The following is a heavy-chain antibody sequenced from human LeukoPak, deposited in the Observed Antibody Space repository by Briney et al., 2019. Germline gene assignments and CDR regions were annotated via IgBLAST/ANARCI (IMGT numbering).Heavy chain of an antibody. CDR3: ARASSIAAAKRPGGYYYYYMDV. J-gene: IGHJ6*03. V-gene: IGHV1-2*04. CDR2: INPNSGGT. D-gene: IGHD6-13*01. CDR1: GYTFTGYY. Sequence: SVKVSCKASGYTFTGYYMHWVRQAPGQGLEWMGWINPNSGGTNYAQKFQGWVTMTRDTSISTAYMELSRLRSDDTAVYYCARASSIAAAKRPGGYYYYYMDVWGKGTTVTVSS.